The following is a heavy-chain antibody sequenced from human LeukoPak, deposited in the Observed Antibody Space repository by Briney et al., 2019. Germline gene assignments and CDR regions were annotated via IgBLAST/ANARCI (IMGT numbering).Heavy chain of an antibody. CDR2: MYYNGST. V-gene: IGHV4-39*07. CDR3: ARGVDYFDY. D-gene: IGHD2-21*01. Sequence: SETLSLTCSVSGGSISSSSYYLAWIRQPPGKGLEWIGTMYYNGSTYYNPSLKSRVSISVDTSKNQFSLKLSSVTAADTAVYYCARGVDYFDYWGQGTLVTVSS. CDR1: GGSISSSSYY. J-gene: IGHJ4*02.